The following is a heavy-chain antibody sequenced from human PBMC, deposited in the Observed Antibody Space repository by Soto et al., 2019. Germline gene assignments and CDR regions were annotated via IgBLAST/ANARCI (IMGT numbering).Heavy chain of an antibody. Sequence: PGGSLRLSCVASGFTFSYYYMSWIRHFPGKGLEWVAYISGTSDSIPYADSVRGRFTISRDNAKNSLYLQMSSLRDDDTAVYYCARVAVLTAAGTTDYWGQGTLVTVSS. CDR1: GFTFSYYY. CDR3: ARVAVLTAAGTTDY. J-gene: IGHJ4*02. V-gene: IGHV3-11*06. CDR2: ISGTSDSI. D-gene: IGHD6-13*01.